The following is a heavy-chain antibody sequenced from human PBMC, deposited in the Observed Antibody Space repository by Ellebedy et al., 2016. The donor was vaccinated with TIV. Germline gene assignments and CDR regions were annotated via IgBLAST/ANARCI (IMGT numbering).Heavy chain of an antibody. CDR3: ARDMVQGMVSRYLWYDY. D-gene: IGHD5/OR15-5a*01. J-gene: IGHJ4*02. CDR1: GYTFAGYF. Sequence: ASVKVSCKASGYTFAGYFMHWVRQAPGQGLEWMGCIDPRSGGTEYEQKFRGRVTMTSDSFLNTGYMQLTRLGSDDTAVYFCARDMVQGMVSRYLWYDYWGQGTLVTVSS. CDR2: IDPRSGGT. V-gene: IGHV1-2*02.